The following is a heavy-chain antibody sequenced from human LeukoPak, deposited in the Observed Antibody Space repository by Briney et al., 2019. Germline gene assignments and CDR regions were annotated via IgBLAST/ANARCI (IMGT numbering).Heavy chain of an antibody. CDR1: GFTFSSYA. Sequence: GGSLTLSCAVSGFTFSSYAMSWVRQAPGKGLEWVSAISDTGATTYHPPSVKGRFTISRDNSRSTLYLQMNSLRAEDTALYYCAKDTSIGRYCTNGVCSPFDYWGQGTLVTVSS. D-gene: IGHD2-8*01. CDR2: ISDTGATT. CDR3: AKDTSIGRYCTNGVCSPFDY. V-gene: IGHV3-23*01. J-gene: IGHJ4*02.